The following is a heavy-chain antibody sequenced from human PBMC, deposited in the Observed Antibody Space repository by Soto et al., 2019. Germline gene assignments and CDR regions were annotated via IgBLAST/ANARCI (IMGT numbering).Heavy chain of an antibody. J-gene: IGHJ4*02. V-gene: IGHV3-64*01. CDR1: GFTFSNYA. CDR3: ARDRSGGRPPYYFDY. Sequence: PGGSLRLSCGASGFTFSNYAMHWVRQAPGKGLEYVSAISSNGGGTYYGNSVKGRFTISRDNSKNTLFLQMGSLRAEDMAVYYCARDRSGGRPPYYFDYWGQGA. CDR2: ISSNGGGT. D-gene: IGHD3-10*01.